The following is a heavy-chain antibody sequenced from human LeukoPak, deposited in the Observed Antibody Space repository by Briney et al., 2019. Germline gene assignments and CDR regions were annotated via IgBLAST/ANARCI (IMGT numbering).Heavy chain of an antibody. CDR1: GYTFTSNY. J-gene: IGHJ4*02. Sequence: ASVTVSCKASGYTFTSNYIHWVRQAPGQGLEWMGMVYPRDGSTSYAQKFQGRVTVTRDTSTSTVHMELSGLRSEDTAVYYCARDQEGFDYWGQGTLVTVSS. V-gene: IGHV1-46*01. CDR2: VYPRDGST. CDR3: ARDQEGFDY.